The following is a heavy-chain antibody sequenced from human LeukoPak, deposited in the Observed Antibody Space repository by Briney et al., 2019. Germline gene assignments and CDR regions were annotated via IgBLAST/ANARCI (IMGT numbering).Heavy chain of an antibody. Sequence: SQTLSLTCAISGDSVSSNSAAWNWIRQSPSRGLEWLGRTYYRSKWYNDYAVSVKSRITINPDTSKSQFSLQLNSVTPEDTAVYYCARRLADSSGWYEWYFDYWGQGTLVTVSS. V-gene: IGHV6-1*01. CDR2: TYYRSKWYN. CDR3: ARRLADSSGWYEWYFDY. J-gene: IGHJ4*02. D-gene: IGHD6-19*01. CDR1: GDSVSSNSAA.